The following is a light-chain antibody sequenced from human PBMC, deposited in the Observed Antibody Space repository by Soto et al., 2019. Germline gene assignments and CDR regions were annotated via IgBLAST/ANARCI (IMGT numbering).Light chain of an antibody. CDR2: GAS. V-gene: IGKV3-15*01. Sequence: EGLMTQSPATLSVSPGERVTLSCRASESISTNLAWYQQKPGQAPRLLIYGASTRATGIPARFSGSGSGTEFSLSISRLQSEDSAVYFCQQYRNWPPMYTFGQGTKLQIK. J-gene: IGKJ2*01. CDR1: ESISTN. CDR3: QQYRNWPPMYT.